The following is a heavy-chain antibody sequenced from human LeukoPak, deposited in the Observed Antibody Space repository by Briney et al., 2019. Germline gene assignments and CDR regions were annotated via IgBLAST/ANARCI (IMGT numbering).Heavy chain of an antibody. CDR2: INSNGGST. Sequence: GGSLRLSCAASGFSSSNYAMHWVRQAPGKGPEYVSAINSNGGSTYYADSVKGRFTISRDNAKNTLYLQMDSLRPEDIGVYYCAREGMYSSSPYVGYYMDVWGKGAAVTVSS. CDR3: AREGMYSSSPYVGYYMDV. V-gene: IGHV3-64*02. CDR1: GFSSSNYA. D-gene: IGHD6-13*01. J-gene: IGHJ6*03.